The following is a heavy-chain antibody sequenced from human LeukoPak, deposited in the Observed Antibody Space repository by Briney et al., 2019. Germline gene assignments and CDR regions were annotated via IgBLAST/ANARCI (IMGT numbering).Heavy chain of an antibody. CDR2: ISYDGSNK. V-gene: IGHV3-30*18. Sequence: PGGSLRLSCAASGFTFSSYGMHWVRQAPGKGLEWVAVISYDGSNKYYADSVKGRFTISRNNSKNTVYLQMNSLRAEDTAVYYCAKDLAVAEIYFFGMDVWGQGTKGTVSS. J-gene: IGHJ6*02. D-gene: IGHD6-19*01. CDR3: AKDLAVAEIYFFGMDV. CDR1: GFTFSSYG.